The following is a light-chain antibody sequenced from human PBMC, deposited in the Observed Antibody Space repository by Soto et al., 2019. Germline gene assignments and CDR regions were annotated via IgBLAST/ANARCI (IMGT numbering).Light chain of an antibody. J-gene: IGLJ1*01. CDR3: AAWDDSLGGV. V-gene: IGLV1-44*01. CDR1: SSNIGSNT. CDR2: SNN. Sequence: QSVLTQPTSASGTPGQRVTISCSGSSSNIGSNTVNWYQQLPGTAPKLLIYSNNQRPSGVPDRFSGSKSGTSASLAISGLQFEDEADYYCAAWDDSLGGVFGTGTKVTVL.